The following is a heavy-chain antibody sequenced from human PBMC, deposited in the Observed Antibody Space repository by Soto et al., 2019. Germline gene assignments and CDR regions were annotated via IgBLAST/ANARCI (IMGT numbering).Heavy chain of an antibody. CDR3: ARDEAYYYDSSGYYLDY. CDR2: ISAYNGNT. Sequence: EASVKVSCKASGYTFTSYGISWVRQAPGQGLEWMGWISAYNGNTNYAQKLQGRVTMTTDTSTSTAYMELRSLRSDDTAVYYCARDEAYYYDSSGYYLDYWGQGTLVTVSS. J-gene: IGHJ4*02. D-gene: IGHD3-22*01. V-gene: IGHV1-18*01. CDR1: GYTFTSYG.